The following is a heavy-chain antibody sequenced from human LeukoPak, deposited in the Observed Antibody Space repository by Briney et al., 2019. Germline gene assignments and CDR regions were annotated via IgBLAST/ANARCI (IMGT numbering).Heavy chain of an antibody. Sequence: GGSVRLSCAGSGCTFSSYGRHWVGQAPGKGLEGVSVISYDVSNKYYADSVKGRFTISRDNSKNTLYLQMNSLRAEDTAVYYCAKVRLPLGYCSSTSCYGDYYYGMDVWGQGTTVTVSS. D-gene: IGHD2-2*01. CDR3: AKVRLPLGYCSSTSCYGDYYYGMDV. J-gene: IGHJ6*02. CDR1: GCTFSSYG. CDR2: ISYDVSNK. V-gene: IGHV3-30*18.